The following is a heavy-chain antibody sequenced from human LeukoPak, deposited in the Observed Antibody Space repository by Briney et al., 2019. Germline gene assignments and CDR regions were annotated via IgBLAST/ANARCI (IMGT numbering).Heavy chain of an antibody. D-gene: IGHD3-9*01. CDR2: VGGNGENT. V-gene: IGHV3-23*01. J-gene: IGHJ1*01. Sequence: GGSLRLSCAASGFTFRSYAMSWVRQALGKGLEWVSGVGGNGENTYYADSVKGRFTISRDNSKNTLYLQMNSLRAEDTAVYYCAKAQYYDILTGYYGYFQHWGQGALVTVSS. CDR1: GFTFRSYA. CDR3: AKAQYYDILTGYYGYFQH.